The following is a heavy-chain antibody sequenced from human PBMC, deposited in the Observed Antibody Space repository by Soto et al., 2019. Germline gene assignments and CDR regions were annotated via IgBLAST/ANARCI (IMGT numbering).Heavy chain of an antibody. D-gene: IGHD1-26*01. V-gene: IGHV1-18*01. Sequence: ASVKVSCKASGYTFTSYGISWLRQSPGQGLEWMGWISAYNGNTNYAQKLQGRVTMTTDTSTSTAYMELRSLRSDDTAVYYCAREDRGDYYYYGMDVWGQGTTVTVSS. CDR1: GYTFTSYG. CDR3: AREDRGDYYYYGMDV. CDR2: ISAYNGNT. J-gene: IGHJ6*02.